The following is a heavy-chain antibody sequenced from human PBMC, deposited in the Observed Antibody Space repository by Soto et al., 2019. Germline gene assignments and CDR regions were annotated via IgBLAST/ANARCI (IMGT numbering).Heavy chain of an antibody. CDR2: MNPNSGNT. CDR3: ARSVTHYGSGSWGYYYYMDV. D-gene: IGHD3-10*01. V-gene: IGHV1-8*01. Sequence: ASVKVSCKASGYTFTSYDNNWVRQATGQGLEWMGWMNPNSGNTGYAQKFQGRVTMTRNTSISTAYMELSSLRSEDTAVYYCARSVTHYGSGSWGYYYYMDVWGKGTTVTVSS. CDR1: GYTFTSYD. J-gene: IGHJ6*03.